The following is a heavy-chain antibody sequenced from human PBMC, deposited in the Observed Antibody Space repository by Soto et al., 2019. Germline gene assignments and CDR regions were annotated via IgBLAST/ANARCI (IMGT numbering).Heavy chain of an antibody. CDR3: ARMAVVIAIRYFDL. CDR2: INHNGST. V-gene: IGHV4-34*01. J-gene: IGHJ2*01. Sequence: QVQLQQWGAGLLKPSETLSLTCAVYVGSFSGYYWSWIRQPPGKGLEWIGEINHNGSTNYNPSLKSLVTISVDTSKNQFSLTLSSVTAADTAVYYCARMAVVIAIRYFDLWGRGTLVTVSS. D-gene: IGHD2-21*01. CDR1: VGSFSGYY.